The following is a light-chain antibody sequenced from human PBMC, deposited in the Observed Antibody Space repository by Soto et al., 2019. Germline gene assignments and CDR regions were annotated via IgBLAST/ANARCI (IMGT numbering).Light chain of an antibody. V-gene: IGKV3-20*01. Sequence: EIVLTQSPGTLSLSPGERATRSCRASQSVSNNYLAWYQQKPGQAPRLLIYGASSRATGIPDRFSGSGSGTDFTLTISRLEPEDFAVYYCQQYGSSPGTFGQGTNVDVK. CDR3: QQYGSSPGT. CDR2: GAS. CDR1: QSVSNNY. J-gene: IGKJ1*01.